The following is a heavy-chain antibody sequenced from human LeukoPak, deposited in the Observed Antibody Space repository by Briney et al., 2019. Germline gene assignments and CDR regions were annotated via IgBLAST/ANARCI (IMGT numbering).Heavy chain of an antibody. D-gene: IGHD3-10*01. CDR2: IYYSGST. V-gene: IGHV4-59*01. J-gene: IGHJ6*03. CDR1: GGSISSYY. CDR3: ARVGSGDYYYYYMDV. Sequence: KSSETLSLTCTVSGGSISSYYWSWIRQPPGKGLEWIGYIYYSGSTNYNPSLKSRVTISVDTSKNQFSLKLSSVTAADTAVYYCARVGSGDYYYYYMDVWGKGTTVTISS.